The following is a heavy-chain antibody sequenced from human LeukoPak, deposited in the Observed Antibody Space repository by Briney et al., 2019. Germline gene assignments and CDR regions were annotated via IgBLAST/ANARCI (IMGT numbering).Heavy chain of an antibody. V-gene: IGHV3-23*01. J-gene: IGHJ6*02. Sequence: GGSLRLSCAASGFTFSSYAMSWVRQAPGKGLEWGSAISGSGGSTYYADSVKGRFTISRDNSKNTLYLQMNSLRAEDTAVYYCAKDVVSSWYYDYYYGMDVWGQGTTVTVSS. CDR1: GFTFSSYA. CDR3: AKDVVSSWYYDYYYGMDV. CDR2: ISGSGGST. D-gene: IGHD6-13*01.